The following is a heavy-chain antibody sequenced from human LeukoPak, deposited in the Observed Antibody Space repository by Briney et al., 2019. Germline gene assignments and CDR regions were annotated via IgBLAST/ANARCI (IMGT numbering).Heavy chain of an antibody. CDR1: GYTFTGYY. Sequence: ASVKVSCKASGYTFTGYYMHWARQAPGQGLEWMGWINPNSGGTNYAQKFQGRVTMTRDTSISTAYMELSRLRSDDTAVYYCARDLTRWELLNWFDPWGQGTLVTVSS. J-gene: IGHJ5*02. D-gene: IGHD1-26*01. CDR2: INPNSGGT. CDR3: ARDLTRWELLNWFDP. V-gene: IGHV1-2*02.